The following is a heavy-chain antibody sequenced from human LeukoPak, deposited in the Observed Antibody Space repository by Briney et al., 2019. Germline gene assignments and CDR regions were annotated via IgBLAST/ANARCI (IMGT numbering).Heavy chain of an antibody. CDR3: ASGAWAARLNS. CDR2: IFDGKTI. J-gene: IGHJ4*02. Sequence: PSETLSLTCAVYGESLNYYYWSWIRQSPGKGLEWVGDIFDGKTINYNPSLKSRVTISAATSSQQFSLNLKSVTAADTAVYFCASGAWAARLNSWAQGALVSVSS. V-gene: IGHV4-34*12. D-gene: IGHD4-23*01. CDR1: GESLNYYY.